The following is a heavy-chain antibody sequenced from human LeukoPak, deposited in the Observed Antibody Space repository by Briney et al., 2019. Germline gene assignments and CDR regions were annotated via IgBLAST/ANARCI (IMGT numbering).Heavy chain of an antibody. CDR3: ARGLEYSGSKGVFDY. J-gene: IGHJ4*02. CDR2: IYSGGYT. Sequence: PGGSLRLSCAASGFTVTTNYMTWVRQAPGKGLEWVSIIYSGGYTDYADSVKGRFTISRDSSKNTLDLQMNSLRAEDTAVYYCARGLEYSGSKGVFDYWGQGTLVTVSS. CDR1: GFTVTTNY. V-gene: IGHV3-66*01. D-gene: IGHD1-26*01.